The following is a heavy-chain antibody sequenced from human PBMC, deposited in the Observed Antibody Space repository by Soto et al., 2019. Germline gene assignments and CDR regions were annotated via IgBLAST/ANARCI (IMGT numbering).Heavy chain of an antibody. V-gene: IGHV1-69*13. D-gene: IGHD6-6*01. Sequence: GASVKVSCKASGGTFSSYAISWVRQAPGQGLEWMGGIIPIFGTANYAQKFQGRVTITADESTSTAYMELSSLRSEDTAVYYCARPIAAHAWGHYYYYYGMDVWGQGTTVT. CDR3: ARPIAAHAWGHYYYYYGMDV. J-gene: IGHJ6*02. CDR1: GGTFSSYA. CDR2: IIPIFGTA.